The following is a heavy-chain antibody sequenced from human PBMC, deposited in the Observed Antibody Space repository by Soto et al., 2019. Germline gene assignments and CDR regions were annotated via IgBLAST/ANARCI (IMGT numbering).Heavy chain of an antibody. J-gene: IGHJ4*02. CDR3: ARAFPILRYFDWLSLTGFDY. D-gene: IGHD3-9*01. CDR1: GYTFTIYG. Sequence: ASVKVSCKASGYTFTIYGISCVLQSPLQWLDWMGWISAYNGNTNYAQKLQGRVTMTTDTSTSTAYMELRSLRSDDTAVYYCARAFPILRYFDWLSLTGFDYWGQGTLVTVSS. CDR2: ISAYNGNT. V-gene: IGHV1-18*01.